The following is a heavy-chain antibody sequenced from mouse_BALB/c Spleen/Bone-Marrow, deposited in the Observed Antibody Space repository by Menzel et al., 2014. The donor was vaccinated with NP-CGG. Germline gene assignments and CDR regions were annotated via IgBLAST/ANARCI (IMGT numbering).Heavy chain of an antibody. V-gene: IGHV5-12*02. CDR2: ISNGGGST. J-gene: IGHJ4*01. D-gene: IGHD2-4*01. Sequence: EVMLVESGGGLVQPGGSLKLSCATSGFTFSDRYMYWVRQTPEKRLEWVAYISNGGGSTYYPDTVKGRFTISRDNAKNTLYLQMSRLKSEDTAMYYCARPTIYYDYDGYAMDYWGQGTSVTVSS. CDR3: ARPTIYYDYDGYAMDY. CDR1: GFTFSDRY.